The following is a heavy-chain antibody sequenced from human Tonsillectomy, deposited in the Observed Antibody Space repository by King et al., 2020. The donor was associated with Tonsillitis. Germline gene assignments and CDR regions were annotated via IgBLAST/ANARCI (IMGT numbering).Heavy chain of an antibody. J-gene: IGHJ4*02. V-gene: IGHV3-48*03. CDR1: GVTFSSYE. D-gene: IGHD6-19*01. Sequence: VQLVESGGGLVQPGGSLRLSCAASGVTFSSYEMNWVRQAPGKGLEWVSYISSSGSILYYAYSVNGRFTISRVNAKNSLYLQMNSLRAEDTAVYYCARSSGWYYFDYWGQGTLVTVSS. CDR3: ARSSGWYYFDY. CDR2: ISSSGSIL.